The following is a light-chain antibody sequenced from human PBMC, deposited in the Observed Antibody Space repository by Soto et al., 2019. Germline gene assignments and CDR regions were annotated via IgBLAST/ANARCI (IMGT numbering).Light chain of an antibody. V-gene: IGKV3-11*01. J-gene: IGKJ5*01. CDR1: QSIHTS. Sequence: VLKHSRATLSLTPGERATLSCRASQSIHTSLAWYQQKSGKPPRLVIYDSTLRANGVPDRFGGSRSGTEFTLTINSLEPEDFAVYYCQQRNVWPPITFGHGTRLEI. CDR2: DST. CDR3: QQRNVWPPIT.